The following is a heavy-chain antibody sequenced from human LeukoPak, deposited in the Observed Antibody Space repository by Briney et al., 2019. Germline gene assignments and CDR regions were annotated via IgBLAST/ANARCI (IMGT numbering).Heavy chain of an antibody. V-gene: IGHV3-21*01. D-gene: IGHD5-18*01. J-gene: IGHJ4*02. CDR1: GFTFSSYS. CDR3: ARAGEWIQLWDY. Sequence: PGGSLRLSCAASGFTFSSYSMNWVRQAPGKGLEWVSSISSSSSYIYYADSVKGRFTISRDNAKNSLYLQMNSLRAEDTAVYYCARAGEWIQLWDYWGQGTLVTVSS. CDR2: ISSSSSYI.